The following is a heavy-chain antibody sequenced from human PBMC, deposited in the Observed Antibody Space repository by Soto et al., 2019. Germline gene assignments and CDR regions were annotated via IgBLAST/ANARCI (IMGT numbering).Heavy chain of an antibody. J-gene: IGHJ4*02. CDR3: AKTTGWPRGYFDY. CDR1: GFTFSSYG. V-gene: IGHV3-30*18. Sequence: GGSLRLSCAASGFTFSSYGMHWVRQAPGKGLEWVAVISYDGSNKYYADSVKGRFTISRDNSKNTLYLQMNSLRAEDTAVYYCAKTTGWPRGYFDYGGREPRVTVSS. D-gene: IGHD6-19*01. CDR2: ISYDGSNK.